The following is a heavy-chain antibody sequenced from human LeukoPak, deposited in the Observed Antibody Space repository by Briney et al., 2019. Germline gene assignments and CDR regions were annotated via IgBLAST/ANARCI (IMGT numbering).Heavy chain of an antibody. Sequence: SETLSLTCTVSGGSISGNNYYWGWIRQPPGKGLEWIATIYYSGSTYYNPSLESRVTISVDTSKNQFSLMVNSVTAADTAVYYCARQPYSSKSRLDYWGQGTLVTVSS. D-gene: IGHD6-13*01. CDR2: IYYSGST. CDR1: GGSISGNNYY. V-gene: IGHV4-39*01. J-gene: IGHJ4*02. CDR3: ARQPYSSKSRLDY.